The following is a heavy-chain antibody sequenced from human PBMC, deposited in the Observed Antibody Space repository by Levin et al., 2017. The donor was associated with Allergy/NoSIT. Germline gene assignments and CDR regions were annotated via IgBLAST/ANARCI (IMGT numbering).Heavy chain of an antibody. J-gene: IGHJ3*02. V-gene: IGHV3-13*04. Sequence: GESLKISCAGSGFTFSDYDMHWVRQAPGKGLEWVSAIYTAGDTYYSGSVKGRFTVSRDNAKNSLYLQMHDLRAGDTALYYCARGRYCSGGTCYAGAFEIWGQGTMVTVAS. CDR1: GFTFSDYD. CDR2: IYTAGDT. CDR3: ARGRYCSGGTCYAGAFEI. D-gene: IGHD2-15*01.